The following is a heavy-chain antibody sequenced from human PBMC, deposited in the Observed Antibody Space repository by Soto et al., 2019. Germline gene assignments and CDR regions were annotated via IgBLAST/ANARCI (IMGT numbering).Heavy chain of an antibody. J-gene: IGHJ4*02. CDR2: IYYSGST. D-gene: IGHD5-18*01. Sequence: SETLSLTCTVSGGTISSWYWSWIRQPPGKGLEWIGYIYYSGSTYYNPSLKSRVTISVDTSKNQFSLKLSSVTAADTAVYYCARGIRDTIQLVDYWGQGTLVTVSS. V-gene: IGHV4-59*01. CDR1: GGTISSWY. CDR3: ARGIRDTIQLVDY.